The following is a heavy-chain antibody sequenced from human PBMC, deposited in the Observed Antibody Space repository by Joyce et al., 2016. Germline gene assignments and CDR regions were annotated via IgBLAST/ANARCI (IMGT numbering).Heavy chain of an antibody. CDR1: GYTFTDYY. J-gene: IGHJ4*02. D-gene: IGHD3-10*01. CDR3: ARRDVWFGEFLGLDY. Sequence: QVQLVQSGAEVKKPGASVKISCKASGYTFTDYYLYWVRQAPGQGLEWMGWFNPKRRRTNDAPKLQGRVSMTGDTSITTAYMDLARLGSDDTAVYYCARRDVWFGEFLGLDYWGRGTRVTVSS. CDR2: FNPKRRRT. V-gene: IGHV1-2*02.